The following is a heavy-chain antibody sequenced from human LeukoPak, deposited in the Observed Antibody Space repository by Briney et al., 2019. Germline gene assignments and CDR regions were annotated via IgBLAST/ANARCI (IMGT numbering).Heavy chain of an antibody. CDR2: IYARGST. D-gene: IGHD1-26*01. V-gene: IGHV4-59*08. J-gene: IGHJ2*01. Sequence: PSETLSLTCTVSGGSVSGYYWTWIRQPPGKGLEWIGYIYARGSTNYNPSLKSRLTISEDTSKNQFSLKLSSVTATDTAVYYCARRRELLRSNWYFDLWGRGTLVTVSS. CDR3: ARRRELLRSNWYFDL. CDR1: GGSVSGYY.